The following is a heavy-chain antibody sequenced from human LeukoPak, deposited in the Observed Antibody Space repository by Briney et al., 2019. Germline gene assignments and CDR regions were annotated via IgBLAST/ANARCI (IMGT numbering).Heavy chain of an antibody. V-gene: IGHV3-30-3*01. J-gene: IGHJ5*02. CDR3: GILDQPAS. CDR2: ISYDGSNK. Sequence: PGRSLRLSCAASGFTFSSYAMHWVRQAPGKGLEWVAVISYDGSNKYYADSVKGRFTISRDNSKNTLYLQMNSLRAEDTAVYYCGILDQPASWGGGPRVTVS. CDR1: GFTFSSYA.